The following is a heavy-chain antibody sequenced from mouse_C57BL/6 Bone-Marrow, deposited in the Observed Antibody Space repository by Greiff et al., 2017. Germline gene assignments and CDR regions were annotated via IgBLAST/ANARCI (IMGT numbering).Heavy chain of an antibody. CDR2: IDPSDSYT. CDR1: GYTFTSYW. V-gene: IGHV1-69*01. CDR3: ARGRRGDY. Sequence: QVQLQQPGAELVMPGASVKLSCKASGYTFTSYWMHWVKLRPGQGLEWIGEIDPSDSYTNYNQKFKGKSTLTVDKSSSTAYMQLSSLTSEDSAVYYCARGRRGDYWGQGTTLTVSS. D-gene: IGHD2-12*01. J-gene: IGHJ2*01.